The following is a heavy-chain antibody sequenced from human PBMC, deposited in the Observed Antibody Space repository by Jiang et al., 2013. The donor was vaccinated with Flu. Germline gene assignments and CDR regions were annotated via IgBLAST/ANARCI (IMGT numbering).Heavy chain of an antibody. J-gene: IGHJ4*02. Sequence: QLVESGAEVKKPGASVKVSCKASGYTFTGYYMHWVRQAPGQGLEWMGWINPNSGGTNYAQKFQGRVTMTRDTSISTAYMELSRLRSDDTAVYYCARDLYYDSSGTVDYWGQGTLVTVSS. CDR3: ARDLYYDSSGTVDY. CDR1: GYTFTGYY. V-gene: IGHV1-2*02. D-gene: IGHD3-22*01. CDR2: INPNSGGT.